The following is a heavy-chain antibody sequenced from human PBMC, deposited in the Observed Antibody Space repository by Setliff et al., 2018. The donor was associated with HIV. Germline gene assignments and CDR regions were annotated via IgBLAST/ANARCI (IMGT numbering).Heavy chain of an antibody. CDR1: GVSISSGSYY. D-gene: IGHD3-3*01. CDR3: ARGSGDYWSGYYLRWFDP. J-gene: IGHJ5*02. Sequence: SETLSLTCTVSGVSISSGSYYWSWIRQPAGKGLEWIGHIYTSGSTNYNPSLKNRVTISVDTSRNQFSLKLSSVTAADTAVYYCARGSGDYWSGYYLRWFDPWGQGTLVTVSS. CDR2: IYTSGST. V-gene: IGHV4-61*09.